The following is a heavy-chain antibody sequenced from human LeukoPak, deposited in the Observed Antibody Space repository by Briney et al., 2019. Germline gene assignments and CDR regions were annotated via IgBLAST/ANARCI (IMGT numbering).Heavy chain of an antibody. J-gene: IGHJ4*02. CDR1: GDSVSSNSAA. D-gene: IGHD3-16*02. V-gene: IGHV6-1*01. CDR3: ARFPSRRSPRAYYFDY. CDR2: TYYRSKWYN. Sequence: SQTLSLTCAISGDSVSSNSAAWNWIRQSPSRGLEWLGRTYYRSKWYNDYAVSVKSRITINPDTSKNQFSLQLNSVTPEDTAVYYCARFPSRRSPRAYYFDYWGQGTLVTVSS.